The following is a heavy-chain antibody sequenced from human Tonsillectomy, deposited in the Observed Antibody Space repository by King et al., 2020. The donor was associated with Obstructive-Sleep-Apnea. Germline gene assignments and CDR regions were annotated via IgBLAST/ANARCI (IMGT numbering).Heavy chain of an antibody. CDR2: IRYDGSNK. Sequence: VQLVESGGGVVQPGRSLRLSGAASGFTFSSYGMHWVRQAPGKGLEWVAFIRYDGSNKYYADSVKGRFTISRDNSKNTLYLQMNSLRAEDTAVYYCAKDYPGTPFHNFDYWGQGTLVTVSS. CDR1: GFTFSSYG. J-gene: IGHJ4*02. CDR3: AKDYPGTPFHNFDY. V-gene: IGHV3-30*02. D-gene: IGHD1-7*01.